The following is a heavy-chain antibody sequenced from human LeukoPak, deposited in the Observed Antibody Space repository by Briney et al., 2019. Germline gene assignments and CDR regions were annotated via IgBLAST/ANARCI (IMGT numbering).Heavy chain of an antibody. J-gene: IGHJ5*01. V-gene: IGHV3-43*02. CDR1: GFIFHDYA. CDR3: ARESESSGWYDF. CDR2: ISGDGGST. Sequence: AGGSLRLACAAPGFIFHDYAIHWVRQPPGKGLEWVSLISGDGGSTFYADSVKGRFTISRDNSKNSLYLQMSSLRIEDTALYYCARESESSGWYDFWGQGTLVTVSS. D-gene: IGHD3-22*01.